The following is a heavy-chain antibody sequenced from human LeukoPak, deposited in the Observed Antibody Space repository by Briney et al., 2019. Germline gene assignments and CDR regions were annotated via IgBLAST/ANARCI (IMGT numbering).Heavy chain of an antibody. Sequence: PSETLSLXCAVSGYSISSGYYWGWIRQPPGKGLEWIGSIYHSGSTYYNPSLKSRVTISVDTSKNQFSLKLSSVTAADTAVYYCARLDYYDSSGYRGDYWGQGTLVTVSS. J-gene: IGHJ4*02. CDR1: GYSISSGYY. CDR3: ARLDYYDSSGYRGDY. V-gene: IGHV4-38-2*01. D-gene: IGHD3-22*01. CDR2: IYHSGST.